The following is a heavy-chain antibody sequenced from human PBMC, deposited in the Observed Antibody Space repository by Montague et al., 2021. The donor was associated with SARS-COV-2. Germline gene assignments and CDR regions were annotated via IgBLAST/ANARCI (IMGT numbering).Heavy chain of an antibody. Sequence: PALVKPTQTLTLTCTFSGFSLRSDAEGVAWIRQSPGQALEWLAVIYWNGDKRYSPSLQRRLTITKDTSENQVVLTMTNMDPVDTATYYCAQRGMICGLIFDYWGQGTLVTVSS. V-gene: IGHV2-5*01. CDR2: IYWNGDK. J-gene: IGHJ4*02. D-gene: IGHD3/OR15-3a*01. CDR1: GFSLRSDAEG. CDR3: AQRGMICGLIFDY.